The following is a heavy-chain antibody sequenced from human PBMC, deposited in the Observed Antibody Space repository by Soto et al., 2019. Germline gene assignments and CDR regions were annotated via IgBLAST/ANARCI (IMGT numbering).Heavy chain of an antibody. Sequence: QVQLVQSGAEVKKPGASVKVSCKASGYTFTSYGISWVRQAPGQGLEWMGWISAYNGNTNYAQKLQGRVTMTTDTSKSTAYMELRSLRSDDPGVYYCARSPPIAAAGARWFGPWGQGTLVTVSS. V-gene: IGHV1-18*01. CDR1: GYTFTSYG. J-gene: IGHJ5*02. CDR3: ARSPPIAAAGARWFGP. D-gene: IGHD6-13*01. CDR2: ISAYNGNT.